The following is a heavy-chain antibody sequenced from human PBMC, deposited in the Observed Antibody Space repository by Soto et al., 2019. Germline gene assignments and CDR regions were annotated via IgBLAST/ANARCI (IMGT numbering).Heavy chain of an antibody. Sequence: GESLKISCKGSGYSFTIYWIGWVRQMPGKGLEWMGIIYPGDSDTRYSPSFQGQVTISADKSISTAYLQWSSLKASDTAMYYCARGXEYYYDSSGYEGYYFDYWGQGTLVTVSS. V-gene: IGHV5-51*01. CDR3: ARGXEYYYDSSGYEGYYFDY. D-gene: IGHD3-22*01. CDR2: IYPGDSDT. J-gene: IGHJ4*02. CDR1: GYSFTIYW.